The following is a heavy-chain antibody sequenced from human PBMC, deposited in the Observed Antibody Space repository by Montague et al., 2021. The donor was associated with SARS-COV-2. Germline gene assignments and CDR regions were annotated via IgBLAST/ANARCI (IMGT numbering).Heavy chain of an antibody. D-gene: IGHD2-15*01. Sequence: SETLSLTCTVSGGSISSYYWSWIRQPPGKGLEWIGYIYYSGSTNYNPSLKSRVTISVDTSKNQFSLKLSSVTAADTAVYYCVRRSLGYCSGGSCYSGYDYWGQGTLVTVSS. CDR2: IYYSGST. V-gene: IGHV4-59*01. CDR3: VRRSLGYCSGGSCYSGYDY. CDR1: GGSISSYY. J-gene: IGHJ4*02.